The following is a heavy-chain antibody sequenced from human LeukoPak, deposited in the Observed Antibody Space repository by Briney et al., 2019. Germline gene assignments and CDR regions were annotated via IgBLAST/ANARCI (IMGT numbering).Heavy chain of an antibody. D-gene: IGHD6-19*01. CDR1: GGSISSSNW. Sequence: SETLSLTCAVSGGSISSSNWWSWVRQPPGQGLEWIGEIYHSGSTNYNPSLKSRVTISVDKSKNQFFLKLSSVTAADTAVYYCARDGRGYSSGGYYFDYWGQGTLVTVSS. J-gene: IGHJ4*02. CDR3: ARDGRGYSSGGYYFDY. V-gene: IGHV4-4*02. CDR2: IYHSGST.